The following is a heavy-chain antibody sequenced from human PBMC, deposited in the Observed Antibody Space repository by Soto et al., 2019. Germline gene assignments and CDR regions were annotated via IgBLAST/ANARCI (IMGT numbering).Heavy chain of an antibody. Sequence: VQLVESGGGVVLPGRSVRLSCEVSGFTFSDFGLDWVRQAPGKGLEWVAIISHDGSKRFYADSVKGRFTISRDNSNNTLYLQMSSLRPEDTALYYCAKTATYVDGYDNTGYWSEDYWGHGTLVTVSS. J-gene: IGHJ4*01. V-gene: IGHV3-30*18. D-gene: IGHD3-22*01. CDR2: ISHDGSKR. CDR1: GFTFSDFG. CDR3: AKTATYVDGYDNTGYWSEDY.